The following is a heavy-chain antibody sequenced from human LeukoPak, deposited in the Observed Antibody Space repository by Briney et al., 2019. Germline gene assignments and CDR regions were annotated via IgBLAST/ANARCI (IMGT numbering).Heavy chain of an antibody. Sequence: GGSLRLSCAASGLTFSSYAMHRVRQAPGKGLEWVAVISYDGSNKYYADSVKGRFTISRDNSKNTLYLQMNSLRVEDTAVYFCARGDGYHRVWGQGTLVTVSS. V-gene: IGHV3-30*07. J-gene: IGHJ4*02. CDR3: ARGDGYHRV. CDR1: GLTFSSYA. D-gene: IGHD5-24*01. CDR2: ISYDGSNK.